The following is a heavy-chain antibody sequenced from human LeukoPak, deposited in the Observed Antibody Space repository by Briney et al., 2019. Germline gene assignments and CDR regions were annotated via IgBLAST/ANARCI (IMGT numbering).Heavy chain of an antibody. CDR3: AKVVAVAATGDY. CDR1: GFTFSSYG. V-gene: IGHV3-30*18. Sequence: GGSLRLSCAASGFTFSSYGMHWVRQAPGKGLEWVAVISYDGSNKYYADSVKGRFTISRDNSKNTLYLQMNSLRVEDTAVYYCAKVVAVAATGDYWGQGTLVTVSS. J-gene: IGHJ4*02. D-gene: IGHD6-19*01. CDR2: ISYDGSNK.